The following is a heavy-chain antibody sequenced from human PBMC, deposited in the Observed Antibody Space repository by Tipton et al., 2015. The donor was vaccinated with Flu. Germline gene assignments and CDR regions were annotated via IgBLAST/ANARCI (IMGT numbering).Heavy chain of an antibody. CDR3: ARDLATDDYGLGSHFDGMDV. CDR1: GGSISSHY. D-gene: IGHD3-10*01. CDR2: IYYSGSI. V-gene: IGHV4-59*11. J-gene: IGHJ6*02. Sequence: TLSLTCTVSGGSISSHYWSWIRQPPGKGLEWIGYIYYSGSISYNPSLKSRVAISVDTSKNQFSLKLSSVTAADTAVYYCARDLATDDYGLGSHFDGMDVWGQGTTVTVSS.